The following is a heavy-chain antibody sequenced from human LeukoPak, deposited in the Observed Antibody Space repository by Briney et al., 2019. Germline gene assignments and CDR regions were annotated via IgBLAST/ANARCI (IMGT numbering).Heavy chain of an antibody. CDR2: IKSKTDGGTT. CDR3: TTDSWIAVAGMTDYYYYGMDV. Sequence: GGSLRLSCAASGFTFSNVWMSWVRQAPGKGLEWVGRIKSKTDGGTTDYAAPVKGRFTISRDDSKNTLYLQMNSLKTEDTAVYYCTTDSWIAVAGMTDYYYYGMDVWGQGTTVTVSS. CDR1: GFTFSNVW. D-gene: IGHD6-19*01. J-gene: IGHJ6*02. V-gene: IGHV3-15*01.